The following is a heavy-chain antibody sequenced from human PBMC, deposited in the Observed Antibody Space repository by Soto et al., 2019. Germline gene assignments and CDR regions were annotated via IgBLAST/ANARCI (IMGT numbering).Heavy chain of an antibody. Sequence: GGSLRLSGAGSGCTFSSYGMHWVRQAPGKGLEWVAVISYDGSNKYYADSVKGRFTISRDNSKNTLYLQMNSLRAEDTAVYYCARMVLEDSLYMDVWGKGTTVTVSS. V-gene: IGHV3-30*03. J-gene: IGHJ6*03. CDR1: GCTFSSYG. CDR3: ARMVLEDSLYMDV. D-gene: IGHD1-1*01. CDR2: ISYDGSNK.